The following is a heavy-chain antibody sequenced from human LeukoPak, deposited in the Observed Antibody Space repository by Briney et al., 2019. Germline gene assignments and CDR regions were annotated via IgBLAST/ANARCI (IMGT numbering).Heavy chain of an antibody. CDR1: GYTFIGYF. CDR3: ARDLSDYYDSSGYPPRWFDP. J-gene: IGHJ5*02. V-gene: IGHV1-2*06. Sequence: ASVKVSCKATGYTFIGYFMHWVRQAPGQGLEWMGRINPNSGGTNYAQKFQGRVTMTRGTSISTAYMELSRLRSDDTAVYYCARDLSDYYDSSGYPPRWFDPWGQGTLVTVSS. CDR2: INPNSGGT. D-gene: IGHD3-22*01.